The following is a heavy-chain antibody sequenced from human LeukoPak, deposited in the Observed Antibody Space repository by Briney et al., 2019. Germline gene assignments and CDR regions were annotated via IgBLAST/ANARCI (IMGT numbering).Heavy chain of an antibody. CDR2: ISGSGHNI. D-gene: IGHD3-22*01. V-gene: IGHV3-11*01. J-gene: IGHJ4*02. CDR1: GFSFSDYY. CDR3: ASDLLSFYYDSSGYCDY. Sequence: PGGSLRLSCVASGFSFSDYYMNWFRQAPGKGLEWLSFISGSGHNILYTDSVKGRFTVSRDNVKKTVFLQMNSLRADDTAVYYCASDLLSFYYDSSGYCDYWGQGTRVTVSS.